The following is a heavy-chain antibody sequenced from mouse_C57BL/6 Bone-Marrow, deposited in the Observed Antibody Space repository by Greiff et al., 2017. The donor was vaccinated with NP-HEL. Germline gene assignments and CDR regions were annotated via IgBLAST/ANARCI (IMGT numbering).Heavy chain of an antibody. V-gene: IGHV2-2*01. CDR1: GFSLTSYG. D-gene: IGHD1-1*01. CDR3: ARDLYGSSVVYFDY. CDR2: IWSGGST. J-gene: IGHJ2*01. Sequence: VQLVESGPGLVQPSQSLSITCTVSGFSLTSYGVHWVRQSPGKGLEWLGVIWSGGSTDYNAAFISRLSISKDNSKSQVFFKMNSLQADDTAIYYCARDLYGSSVVYFDYWGQGTTLTVSS.